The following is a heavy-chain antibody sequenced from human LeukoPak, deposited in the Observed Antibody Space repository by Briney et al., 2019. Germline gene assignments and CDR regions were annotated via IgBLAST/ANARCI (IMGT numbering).Heavy chain of an antibody. D-gene: IGHD5-18*01. CDR1: GYTFTSYY. Sequence: ASVRVSCKASGYTFTSYYMHWVRQAPGQGLEWMGIINPSGGSTSYAQKFQGRVTMTRDTSTSTVYMELSSLRSEDTAVYYCARDALDTAMVAYYYYGMDVWGQGTTVTVSS. V-gene: IGHV1-46*01. J-gene: IGHJ6*02. CDR3: ARDALDTAMVAYYYYGMDV. CDR2: INPSGGST.